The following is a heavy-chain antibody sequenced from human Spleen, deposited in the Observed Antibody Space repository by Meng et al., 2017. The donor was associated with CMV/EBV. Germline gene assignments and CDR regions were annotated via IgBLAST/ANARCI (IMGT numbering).Heavy chain of an antibody. CDR1: GVSISNFY. CDR3: ARGMGRGFLDPEQL. J-gene: IGHJ6*02. Sequence: SETLSLTCTVSGVSISNFYWGWIRQPPGGGLEWLGNIYSSGSTNYNPSLKSRVTMSVDTSRSQFSLNLTSVTAADTAIYYCARGMGRGFLDPEQLWGQGTTVTVSS. CDR2: IYSSGST. D-gene: IGHD1-14*01. V-gene: IGHV4-59*01.